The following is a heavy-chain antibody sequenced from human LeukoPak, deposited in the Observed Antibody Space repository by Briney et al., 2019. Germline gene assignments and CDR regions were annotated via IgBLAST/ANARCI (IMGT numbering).Heavy chain of an antibody. J-gene: IGHJ4*02. CDR1: GFTFSNYA. V-gene: IGHV3-23*01. CDR2: ISGSGTNT. Sequence: GGSLRLSCAASGFTFSNYAMNWVRQAPGKGLEWASGISGSGTNTYYADSVRGRCTISRDNSKNTLYLQMNSLRAEDTAIYYWAKAWYELSSTGSPFDYWGQGALVTVSS. CDR3: AKAWYELSSTGSPFDY. D-gene: IGHD2-8*02.